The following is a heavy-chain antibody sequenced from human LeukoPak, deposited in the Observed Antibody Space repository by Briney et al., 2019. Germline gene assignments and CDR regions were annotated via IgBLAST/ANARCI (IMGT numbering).Heavy chain of an antibody. J-gene: IGHJ4*02. CDR3: TRWDCTTTGCYPFDY. CDR2: IRDKANSYAT. D-gene: IGHD2-2*01. CDR1: GFTFSGSA. V-gene: IGHV3-73*01. Sequence: GSLRLSCAASGFTFSGSAIHWVRQASGKGLEWVGRIRDKANSYATAYIASVKGRFTISRDDSKNMAYLQMSSLKTEDTAVYYCTRWDCTTTGCYPFDYWGQGTLVTVSS.